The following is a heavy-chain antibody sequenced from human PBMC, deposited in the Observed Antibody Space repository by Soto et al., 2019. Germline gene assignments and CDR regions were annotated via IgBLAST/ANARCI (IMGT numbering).Heavy chain of an antibody. V-gene: IGHV5-10-1*01. J-gene: IGHJ4*02. CDR3: ARLYTSSSAAEY. Sequence: PGESLKISCSGSGYICDNYWISWVRQTPGQGLEYMGMINPINAHVDYSPSFQGHVTVSADKAVNTVYLEWRGLKASDTAIYYCARLYTSSSAAEYWGQGTQVTVSS. D-gene: IGHD6-6*01. CDR1: GYICDNYW. CDR2: INPINAHV.